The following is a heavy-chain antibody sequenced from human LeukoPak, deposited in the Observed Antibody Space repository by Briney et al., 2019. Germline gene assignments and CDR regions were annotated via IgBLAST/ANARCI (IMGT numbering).Heavy chain of an antibody. D-gene: IGHD1-1*01. Sequence: PSQTLSLTCAVSGGSISSGGYSWSWIRQPPGKGLEWIGYIYHSGSTYYNPSLKSRVTISVDRSKNQFSLKLSSVTAADTAVYYCARDRAGITPYYYGMDVWGQGTTVTVSS. V-gene: IGHV4-30-2*01. J-gene: IGHJ6*02. CDR3: ARDRAGITPYYYGMDV. CDR2: IYHSGST. CDR1: GGSISSGGYS.